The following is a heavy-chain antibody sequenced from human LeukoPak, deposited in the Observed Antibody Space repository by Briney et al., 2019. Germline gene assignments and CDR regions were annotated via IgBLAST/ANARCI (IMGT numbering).Heavy chain of an antibody. CDR1: GGSISSYY. J-gene: IGHJ3*02. D-gene: IGHD3-16*01. V-gene: IGHV4-59*08. CDR2: IYYGGST. CDR3: ARHLGDADAFDI. Sequence: SETLSLTCTVSGGSISSYYWSWIRQPPGKGLEWIGYIYYGGSTNYNPSLKSRVTISVDTSKNQFSLKLSSVTAADTAVYYCARHLGDADAFDIWGQGTMVTVSS.